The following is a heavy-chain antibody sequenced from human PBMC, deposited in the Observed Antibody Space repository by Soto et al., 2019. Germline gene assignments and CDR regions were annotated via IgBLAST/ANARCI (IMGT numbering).Heavy chain of an antibody. J-gene: IGHJ6*02. Sequence: GGSLRLYCAASGFTFSRYWMHWVRQAPGKGLVWVSRISSYGSDTHYADSVKGRFTISRDNAKNTLYLQMNSLRADDTAVYYCASNYAYAEGYYWYGIDVWGQGTTVTVSS. V-gene: IGHV3-74*01. CDR3: ASNYAYAEGYYWYGIDV. CDR2: ISSYGSDT. D-gene: IGHD3-16*01. CDR1: GFTFSRYW.